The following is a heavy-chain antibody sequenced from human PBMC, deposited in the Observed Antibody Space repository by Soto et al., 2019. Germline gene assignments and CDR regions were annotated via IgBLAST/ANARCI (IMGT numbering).Heavy chain of an antibody. CDR1: PDSLNGHY. CDR2: IFYTGKT. J-gene: IGHJ4*02. V-gene: IGHV4-59*11. CDR3: ARGAGIVLVPDAIFDS. D-gene: IGHD2-2*01. Sequence: QVQLQEAGPGLVKPSETLSLTCTVSPDSLNGHYWSWLRQPPGKELEGIGYIFYTGKTNYNSSLKRRVTMTLDTFANQFSLQLTSVTSADTAIYYCARGAGIVLVPDAIFDSWGQGTLVTVSS.